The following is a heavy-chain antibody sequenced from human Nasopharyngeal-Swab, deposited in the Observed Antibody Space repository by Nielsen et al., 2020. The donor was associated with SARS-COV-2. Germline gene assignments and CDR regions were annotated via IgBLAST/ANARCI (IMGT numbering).Heavy chain of an antibody. J-gene: IGHJ4*02. CDR2: ISGSGGST. D-gene: IGHD3-22*01. Sequence: VRQAPGKGLEWVSAISGSGGSTYYADSVKGRFTISRDNSKNTLYLQMNGLRAEDTAVYYCAKEPIVTMIVVVIDTYFDYWGQGTLVTVSS. CDR3: AKEPIVTMIVVVIDTYFDY. V-gene: IGHV3-23*01.